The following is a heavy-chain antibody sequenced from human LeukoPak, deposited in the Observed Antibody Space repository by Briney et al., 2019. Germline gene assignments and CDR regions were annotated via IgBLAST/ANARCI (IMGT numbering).Heavy chain of an antibody. V-gene: IGHV3-48*03. J-gene: IGHJ3*02. Sequence: GGSLRLSCAASGFTFSSYEMNWVRQAPGKGLEWVSYISSSRSTIYYADSVKGRFTISRDNAKNSLYLQMNSLRAEDTAVYYCARDWLGYCSSTSCPESSAFDIWGQGTMVTVSS. CDR2: ISSSRSTI. D-gene: IGHD2-2*01. CDR1: GFTFSSYE. CDR3: ARDWLGYCSSTSCPESSAFDI.